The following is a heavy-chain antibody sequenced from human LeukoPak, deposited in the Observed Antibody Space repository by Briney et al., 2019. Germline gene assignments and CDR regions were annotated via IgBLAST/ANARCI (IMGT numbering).Heavy chain of an antibody. D-gene: IGHD4-23*01. CDR2: INPNSGGT. CDR1: GYTLTGYF. Sequence: ASVKVSCKASGYTLTGYFMHWVRQAPGQGLEWMGWINPNSGGTNYAQKFQGRVTMTRDTSISTAYMELTSLRSDDTAVYSCAREFADYGGPKDYWGQGTLVTVSS. J-gene: IGHJ4*02. CDR3: AREFADYGGPKDY. V-gene: IGHV1-2*02.